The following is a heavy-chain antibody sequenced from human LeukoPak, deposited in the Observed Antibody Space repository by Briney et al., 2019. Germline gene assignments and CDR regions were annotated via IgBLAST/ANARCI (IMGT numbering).Heavy chain of an antibody. CDR2: ISSDGST. D-gene: IGHD5-18*01. CDR1: GFTFSSYA. CDR3: ARGRRGDTAYGGNDY. V-gene: IGHV3-23*01. J-gene: IGHJ4*02. Sequence: GGSLRLSCAGSGFTFSSYAMTWVRQAPGKGLEWVSVISSDGSTFYAGSVKGRFTISRDNSKNTLYLQMNSLRAEDTAVYYCARGRRGDTAYGGNDYWGQGTLVTVSS.